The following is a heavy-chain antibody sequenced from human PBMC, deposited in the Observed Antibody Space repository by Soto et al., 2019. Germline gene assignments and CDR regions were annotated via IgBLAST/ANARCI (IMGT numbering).Heavy chain of an antibody. CDR3: ARPIGGRGWLDP. J-gene: IGHJ5*02. Sequence: SETLSLTCTVSGGSISSSSYYWGWIRQPPGKGLEWIGSIYYSGSTYYNPSLKSRVTISVDTSKNQFSLKLSSVTAADTAVYYCARPIGGRGWLDPWGQGTLVTVSS. V-gene: IGHV4-39*01. CDR2: IYYSGST. D-gene: IGHD3-10*01. CDR1: GGSISSSSYY.